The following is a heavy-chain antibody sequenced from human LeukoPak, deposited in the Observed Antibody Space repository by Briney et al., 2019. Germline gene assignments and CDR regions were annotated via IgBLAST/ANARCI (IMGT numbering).Heavy chain of an antibody. D-gene: IGHD2-2*02. Sequence: PGGSLRLSCTASGFTFGDYAMSWVRQAPGKGLEWVGFIRSKAYGGTTEYAASVKGRFTISRDDSKSIAYLQMNSLKTEDTAVYYCTRAICSTSCYRGWYFDYWGQGTLVTVSS. CDR1: GFTFGDYA. CDR3: TRAICSTSCYRGWYFDY. V-gene: IGHV3-49*04. J-gene: IGHJ4*02. CDR2: IRSKAYGGTT.